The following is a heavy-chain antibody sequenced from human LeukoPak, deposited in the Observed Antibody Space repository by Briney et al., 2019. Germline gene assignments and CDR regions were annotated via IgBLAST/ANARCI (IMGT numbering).Heavy chain of an antibody. Sequence: SETLSLTCTVSGGSISSGGYYWSWIRQHPGKGLEWIGYIYYSGSTYYNPSLKSRVTISVDTSKNQFSLKLSSVTAADTAVYYCARLWSYYDSSGYYYAAYWYFDLWGRGTLVTVSS. J-gene: IGHJ2*01. CDR1: GGSISSGGYY. V-gene: IGHV4-31*03. CDR2: IYYSGST. CDR3: ARLWSYYDSSGYYYAAYWYFDL. D-gene: IGHD3-22*01.